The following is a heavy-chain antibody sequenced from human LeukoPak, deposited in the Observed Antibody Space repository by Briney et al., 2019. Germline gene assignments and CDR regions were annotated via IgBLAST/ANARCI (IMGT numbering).Heavy chain of an antibody. CDR2: ISSSSSYI. Sequence: GGSLRLSCAASGFTFSSYSMNWVRQAPGKGLEWVSSISSSSSYIYYADSVKGRFTISRDNAKNSLYLQMNSLRAEGTAVYYCARDPEDLYSSSWYYFDYWRQGTLVTVSS. CDR3: ARDPEDLYSSSWYYFDY. CDR1: GFTFSSYS. D-gene: IGHD6-13*01. J-gene: IGHJ4*02. V-gene: IGHV3-21*01.